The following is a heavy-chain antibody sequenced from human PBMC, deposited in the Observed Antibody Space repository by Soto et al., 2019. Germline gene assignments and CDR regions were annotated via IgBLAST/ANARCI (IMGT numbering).Heavy chain of an antibody. Sequence: RASVKVSCKTSGGTFSRHAINWVRQAPGQGLEWMGGIIPLFGTTNYAQKFKGRVTISADESTSTAYMELNSLRPEDTAIYFCAKSYDLWSPYLSFGDQRDPWGQGTLVTVSS. V-gene: IGHV1-69*13. CDR3: AKSYDLWSPYLSFGDQRDP. CDR2: IIPLFGTT. J-gene: IGHJ5*02. CDR1: GGTFSRHA. D-gene: IGHD3-3*01.